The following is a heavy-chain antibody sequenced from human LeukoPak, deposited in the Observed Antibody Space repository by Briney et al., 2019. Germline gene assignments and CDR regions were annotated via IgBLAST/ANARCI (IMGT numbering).Heavy chain of an antibody. Sequence: GGSLRLSCAASGFTSSSYAMSWVRQAPGKGLEWVSAISGSGGSTYYADSVKGRFTISRDNSKNTLYLQMNSLRAEDTAVYYCAITYDILTGYYPFDYWGQGTLVTVSS. CDR1: GFTSSSYA. CDR3: AITYDILTGYYPFDY. D-gene: IGHD3-9*01. CDR2: ISGSGGST. V-gene: IGHV3-23*01. J-gene: IGHJ4*02.